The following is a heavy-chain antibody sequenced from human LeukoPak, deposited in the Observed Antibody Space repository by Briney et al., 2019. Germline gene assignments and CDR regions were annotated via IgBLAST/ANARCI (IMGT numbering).Heavy chain of an antibody. CDR3: ARDYDVLTAYPPTQLFDP. D-gene: IGHD3-9*01. CDR2: INPNSGGT. CDR1: GYTFTGYY. Sequence: ASVKVSCKASGYTFTGYYIHWVRQAPGQGVEWMGWINPNSGGTNYAQNFQGRVTMTRDTSISTAYMDLSRLRSDDTAVYYCARDYDVLTAYPPTQLFDPWGQGTLVTVSS. J-gene: IGHJ5*02. V-gene: IGHV1-2*02.